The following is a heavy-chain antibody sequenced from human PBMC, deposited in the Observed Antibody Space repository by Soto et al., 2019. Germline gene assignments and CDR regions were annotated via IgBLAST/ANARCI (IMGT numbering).Heavy chain of an antibody. V-gene: IGHV3-30-3*01. CDR1: GFTFSSYA. Sequence: QVQLVESGGGVVQPGRSLRLSCAASGFTFSSYAMHWVRQAPGKGLEWVAVISYDGCNKYYADSVKGRFTISRDNSKNTQYLQMTRLGDEDTAVYYCARDYYDVLAGYPRALDLWGQGTMVTLSS. D-gene: IGHD3-9*01. CDR2: ISYDGCNK. J-gene: IGHJ3*01. CDR3: ARDYYDVLAGYPRALDL.